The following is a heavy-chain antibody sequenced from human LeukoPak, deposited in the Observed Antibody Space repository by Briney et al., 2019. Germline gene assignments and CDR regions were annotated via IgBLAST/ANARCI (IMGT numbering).Heavy chain of an antibody. Sequence: SETLSLTCTVSGGSVSGSITSYYWSWIRKPPGKGLEWIGYIYRSESTNYNPSLKSRVTISVDTSKNQFSLKLSSVTAADTAVYYCARGAQLLYYYYYMDVWGKGTTVTVSS. D-gene: IGHD2-2*01. J-gene: IGHJ6*03. CDR1: GGSVSGSITSYY. CDR2: IYRSEST. CDR3: ARGAQLLYYYYYMDV. V-gene: IGHV4-61*01.